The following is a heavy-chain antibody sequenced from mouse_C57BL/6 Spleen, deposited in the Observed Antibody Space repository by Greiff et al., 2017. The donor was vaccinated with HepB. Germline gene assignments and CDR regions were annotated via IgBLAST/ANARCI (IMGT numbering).Heavy chain of an antibody. CDR2: SRNKANDYTT. D-gene: IGHD1-1*01. J-gene: IGHJ1*03. V-gene: IGHV7-1*01. Sequence: EVMLVESGGGLVQSGRSLRLSCATSGFTFSDFYMEWVRQAPGKGLEWIAASRNKANDYTTEYSASVKGRFIVSRDTSQSILYLQMNALRAEDTAIYYCARDAPYYYGSSYGWYFDVWGTGTTVTVSS. CDR1: GFTFSDFY. CDR3: ARDAPYYYGSSYGWYFDV.